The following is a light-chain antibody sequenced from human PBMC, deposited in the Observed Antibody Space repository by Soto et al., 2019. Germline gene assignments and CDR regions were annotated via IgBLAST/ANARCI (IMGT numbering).Light chain of an antibody. J-gene: IGLJ3*02. CDR1: RSDVGSYNL. V-gene: IGLV2-23*03. CDR2: EGG. CDR3: SSYARGGTFEV. Sequence: QSALTQPASVSGSPGQSITISCTGTRSDVGSYNLVSWYQQHPGKAPKVIIYEGGKWPSGVSDRFSASKSGNTASLTISGLQAEDEADYYCSSYARGGTFEVFGGGTKLTVL.